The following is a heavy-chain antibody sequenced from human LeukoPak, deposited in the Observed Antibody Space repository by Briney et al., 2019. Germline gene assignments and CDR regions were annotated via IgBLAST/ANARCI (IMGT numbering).Heavy chain of an antibody. CDR1: GGSISSNY. Sequence: SETLSLTCTVSGGSISSNYWSWIRQPPGKGLEWIAYINYSGSTNYKSSLKSRVTISADTSKNQFSLKLSSVTAADTAFYYCARRITAADSFDIWGQGRMVTVSS. D-gene: IGHD6-13*01. CDR2: INYSGST. CDR3: ARRITAADSFDI. V-gene: IGHV4-59*01. J-gene: IGHJ3*02.